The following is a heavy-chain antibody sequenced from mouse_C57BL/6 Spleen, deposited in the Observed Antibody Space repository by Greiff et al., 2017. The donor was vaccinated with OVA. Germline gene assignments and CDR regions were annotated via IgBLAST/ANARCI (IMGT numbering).Heavy chain of an antibody. Sequence: VQLQQPGAELVRPGSSVKLSCKASGYTFTSYWMDWVKQRPGQGLEWIGNIYPSDSETHYNQKFKDKATLTVDKSSSTAYMQLSSLTSEDSAVYYCARGGTTVVEEKNYWGQGTTLTVSS. CDR3: ARGGTTVVEEKNY. CDR2: IYPSDSET. J-gene: IGHJ2*01. V-gene: IGHV1-61*01. CDR1: GYTFTSYW. D-gene: IGHD1-1*01.